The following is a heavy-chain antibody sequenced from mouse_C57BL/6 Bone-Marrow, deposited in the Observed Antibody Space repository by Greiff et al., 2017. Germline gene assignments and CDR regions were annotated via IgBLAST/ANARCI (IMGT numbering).Heavy chain of an antibody. CDR2: INPGSGGT. D-gene: IGHD2-4*01. J-gene: IGHJ4*01. CDR3: ARFLYDYDAEYYAMDY. V-gene: IGHV1-54*01. Sequence: QVQLQQSGAELVRPGTSVKVSCKASGYAFTNYLIEWVKQRPGQGLEWIGVINPGSGGTNYNEKFKGKATLTADKSSSTAYMQLSSLTSEDSAVYFCARFLYDYDAEYYAMDYWGQGTSVTVSS. CDR1: GYAFTNYL.